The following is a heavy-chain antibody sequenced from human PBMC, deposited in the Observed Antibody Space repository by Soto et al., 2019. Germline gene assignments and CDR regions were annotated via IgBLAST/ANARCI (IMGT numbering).Heavy chain of an antibody. CDR2: ISYDGSNK. D-gene: IGHD6-6*01. V-gene: IGHV3-30-3*01. Sequence: QVQLVESGGGVVQPGRSLRLSCAASGFTFSSYAMHWVRQAPGKGLEWVAVISYDGSNKYYADSVKGRFTISRDNSKNKIYLQMNSLRAEDTAVDYCAGDQSIAGLFVSYTGMDVWGQGTTVTVSS. CDR3: AGDQSIAGLFVSYTGMDV. J-gene: IGHJ6*02. CDR1: GFTFSSYA.